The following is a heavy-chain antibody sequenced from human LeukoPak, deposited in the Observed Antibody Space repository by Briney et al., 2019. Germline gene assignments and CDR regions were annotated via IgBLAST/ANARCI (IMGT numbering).Heavy chain of an antibody. CDR1: GYTFNKYG. D-gene: IGHD3-3*01. V-gene: IGHV1-18*01. CDR2: VSCYNGDT. J-gene: IGHJ4*02. Sequence: ASVKVSCKASGYTFNKYGISWVRQAPGQGLEWMGWVSCYNGDTRYAQKFQGRVTMTTDTPTSTVHMELRSLRSDDTAVYCCARDPSNASGYYVYHDYWGQGALVTVSS. CDR3: ARDPSNASGYYVYHDY.